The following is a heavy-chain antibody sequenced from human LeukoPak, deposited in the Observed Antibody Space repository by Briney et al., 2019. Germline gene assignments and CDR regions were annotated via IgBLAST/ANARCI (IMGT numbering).Heavy chain of an antibody. D-gene: IGHD3-10*01. CDR2: IISSSSYI. CDR3: AKAPPPYYYGSGNSPDY. CDR1: GFTFSSYS. V-gene: IGHV3-21*04. J-gene: IGHJ4*02. Sequence: GGSLRLSCAASGFTFSSYSMNWVRQAPGKGLEWVSSIISSSSYIYYADSVKGRFTISRDNAKNSLYLQMNSLRAEDTAVYYCAKAPPPYYYGSGNSPDYWGQGTLVTVSS.